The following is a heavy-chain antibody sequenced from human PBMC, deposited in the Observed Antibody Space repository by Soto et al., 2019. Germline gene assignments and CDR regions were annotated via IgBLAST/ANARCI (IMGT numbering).Heavy chain of an antibody. CDR2: IIPIFPTP. CDR3: ARDKYRQQLGCNYYYGIDV. V-gene: IGHV1-69*12. Sequence: QVQLVQSGAEVKKPGSSVTVYCKASGGTFGNSAIRWVRQAPGQGLEWMGGIIPIFPTPDYAQKFQGRVTITADEATGTAYRDLTSLRSEDTAVYDWARDKYRQQLGCNYYYGIDVWGQRTTVTVSS. CDR1: GGTFGNSA. J-gene: IGHJ6*02. D-gene: IGHD2-15*01.